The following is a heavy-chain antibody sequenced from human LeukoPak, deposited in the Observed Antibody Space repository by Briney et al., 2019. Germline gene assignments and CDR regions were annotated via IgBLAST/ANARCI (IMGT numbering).Heavy chain of an antibody. CDR3: ASKRKQQLGAD. J-gene: IGHJ4*02. CDR2: ISSSGSTI. D-gene: IGHD6-13*01. V-gene: IGHV3-48*03. Sequence: GGSLRLSCAASGFTFSSYEMNWVRQAPGKGLEWVSYISSSGSTIYYADSVKGRFTISRDNAKNSLYLQMNSLRAEDTAVYYCASKRKQQLGADWGQGTLVTVPS. CDR1: GFTFSSYE.